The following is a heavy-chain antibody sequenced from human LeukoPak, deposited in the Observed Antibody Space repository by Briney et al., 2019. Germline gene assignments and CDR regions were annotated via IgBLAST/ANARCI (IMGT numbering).Heavy chain of an antibody. V-gene: IGHV3-23*01. J-gene: IGHJ4*02. CDR3: SKWGDYDVLTGYYDSDF. CDR1: GFTFSNYA. D-gene: IGHD3-9*01. CDR2: IVGSGGST. Sequence: PGGSLRLSCAASGFTFSNYAMSWVRQAPGEGLEWVSAIVGSGGSTYYADSVKGRFTLSRDNSKNTLFLQMNSLRVEDTALYYCSKWGDYDVLTGYYDSDFWGQGTLVTVSS.